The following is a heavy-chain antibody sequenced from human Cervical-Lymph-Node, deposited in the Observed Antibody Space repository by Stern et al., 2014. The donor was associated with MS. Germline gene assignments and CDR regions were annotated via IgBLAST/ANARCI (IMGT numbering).Heavy chain of an antibody. J-gene: IGHJ6*02. CDR2: INPSGAT. D-gene: IGHD2-15*01. Sequence: QVQLVQSGSEVKKPGASVKVSCKASEYTHNNYLIHWVRQAPGHRPDWLGGINPSGATNYAQKVQDRVTMTTDASTSTFYMELSRLRSEDTAVYYCAVRYCSGGRCYSVPDVWGQGTTVIVSS. V-gene: IGHV1-46*02. CDR1: EYTHNNYL. CDR3: AVRYCSGGRCYSVPDV.